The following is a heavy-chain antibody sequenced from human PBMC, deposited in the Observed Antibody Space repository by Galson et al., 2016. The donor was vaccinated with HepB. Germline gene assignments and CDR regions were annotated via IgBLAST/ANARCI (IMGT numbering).Heavy chain of an antibody. CDR1: GFAFSTYS. CDR2: ISSTSSGK. J-gene: IGHJ4*02. D-gene: IGHD3-16*01. CDR3: ARDGGGVYPLGY. V-gene: IGHV3-48*02. Sequence: SLRLSCAASGFAFSTYSMNWVRQAPGKGLEWVSYISSTSSGKYYADSVRGRFTISRDNAKNSLYLQMNSLRDEDTAVYYCARDGGGVYPLGYWGQGTLVTVSS.